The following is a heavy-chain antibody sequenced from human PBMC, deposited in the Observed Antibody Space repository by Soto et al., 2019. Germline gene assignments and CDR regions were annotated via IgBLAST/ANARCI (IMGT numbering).Heavy chain of an antibody. Sequence: QVQLVESGGGVVQPGRSLRLSCAASGFTFSSYAMHWVRQAPGKGLEWVAVISYDGTNKYYADSVKGRFTMSRDNSKNTLYLQMNSLRAEDTAVYYCARDRRDEGFDSWGQGTLVTVSS. CDR3: ARDRRDEGFDS. CDR2: ISYDGTNK. CDR1: GFTFSSYA. V-gene: IGHV3-30-3*01. J-gene: IGHJ4*02.